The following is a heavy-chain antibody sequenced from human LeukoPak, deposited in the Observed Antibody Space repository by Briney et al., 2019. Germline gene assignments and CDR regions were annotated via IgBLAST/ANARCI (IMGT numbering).Heavy chain of an antibody. CDR1: GYTFTSYD. CDR3: ARKGDYYDSSGYWSYYYYYMDV. Sequence: ASVRVSCKASGYTFTSYDINWVRQAPGQGLEWMGWINPNSGGTNYAQKFQGRVTMTRDTSISTAYMELSRLRSDDTAVYYCARKGDYYDSSGYWSYYYYYMDVWGKGTTVTVSS. V-gene: IGHV1-2*02. CDR2: INPNSGGT. D-gene: IGHD3-22*01. J-gene: IGHJ6*03.